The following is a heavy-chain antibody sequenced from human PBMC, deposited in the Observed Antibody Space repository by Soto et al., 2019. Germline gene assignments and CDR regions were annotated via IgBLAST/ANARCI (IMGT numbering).Heavy chain of an antibody. CDR1: GSPFSSYA. J-gene: IGHJ5*02. CDR3: ARGHSGYCSSTSCYGFDP. CDR2: IIPIFGKA. D-gene: IGHD2-2*01. Sequence: SVEVTFKASGSPFSSYANSWVRQAPGQGLEWMGGIIPIFGKANYAQKFQGKVTITADESTSTAYMELSSLRSEDTAVYYCARGHSGYCSSTSCYGFDPWGQGTLVTVSS. V-gene: IGHV1-69*01.